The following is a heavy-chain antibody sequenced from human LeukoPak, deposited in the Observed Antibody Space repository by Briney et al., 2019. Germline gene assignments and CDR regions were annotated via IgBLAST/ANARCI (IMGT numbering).Heavy chain of an antibody. D-gene: IGHD1-26*01. CDR3: VRDKSGCCFDY. V-gene: IGHV3-48*03. J-gene: IGHJ4*02. CDR1: GFTISSYE. Sequence: GGSLRLSCAASGFTISSYETNWVRQAPGKGLEWISYIHSSGSTIYYADSVKGRFTISRDNAKNSLYLQMNSLRAEDTAVYYCVRDKSGCCFDYWGQGTLVTVSS. CDR2: IHSSGSTI.